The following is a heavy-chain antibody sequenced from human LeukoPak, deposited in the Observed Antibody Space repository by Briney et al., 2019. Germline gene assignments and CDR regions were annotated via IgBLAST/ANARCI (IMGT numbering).Heavy chain of an antibody. CDR3: AIHIVVVPAAKKKTWFDP. CDR1: GGSFSGYY. J-gene: IGHJ5*02. Sequence: SETLSLTCAVYGGSFSGYYWSWIRQPPGKGLDGIGEINHSASTNYNPSLKSRVTISVDTSKNQFSLKLSSVPAADTAVYYCAIHIVVVPAAKKKTWFDPWGQGTLVTVSS. D-gene: IGHD2-2*01. V-gene: IGHV4-34*01. CDR2: INHSAST.